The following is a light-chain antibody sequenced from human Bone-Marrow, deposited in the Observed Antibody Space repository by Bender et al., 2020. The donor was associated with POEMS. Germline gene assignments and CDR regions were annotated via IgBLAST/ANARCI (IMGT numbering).Light chain of an antibody. CDR2: ADS. J-gene: IGLJ1*01. Sequence: QSVLTQPPSASGTPGQRVTISCSGSSSNIGSNYLYWYQQLPGTAPKLLVYADSRRPSGVPDRFSGSKSGTSASLAISGLRSEDEADYYCCSYAPSGSYVFGSGTQVTVL. CDR3: CSYAPSGSYV. V-gene: IGLV1-47*02. CDR1: SSNIGSNY.